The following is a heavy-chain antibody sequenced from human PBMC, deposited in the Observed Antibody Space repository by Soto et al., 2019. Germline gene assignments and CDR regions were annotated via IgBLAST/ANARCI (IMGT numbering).Heavy chain of an antibody. CDR2: ISAYNGNT. CDR1: GYTFTSYG. CDR3: ARALVTMVRGVISAIVYYGMYV. J-gene: IGHJ6*01. Sequence: ASVKVSCKASGYTFTSYGISWVRQAPGQGLEWMGWISAYNGNTNYAQKLQGRVTMTTDTSTSTAYMGLRSLRSDDTAVYYCARALVTMVRGVISAIVYYGMYVWG. V-gene: IGHV1-18*01. D-gene: IGHD3-10*01.